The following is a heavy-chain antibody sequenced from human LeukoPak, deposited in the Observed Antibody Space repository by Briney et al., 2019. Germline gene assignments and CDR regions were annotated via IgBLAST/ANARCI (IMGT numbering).Heavy chain of an antibody. D-gene: IGHD3-22*01. CDR2: INHSGST. Sequence: SETLSLTCAVYGGSFSGYYWSWIRQPPGKGLEWIGEINHSGSTNYNPSLKSRVTISVDTSKNQFSLKLSSVTAADTAVYYCARAGYYYDSSGSNWIDPWGQGTLVTVSS. CDR3: ARAGYYYDSSGSNWIDP. J-gene: IGHJ5*02. CDR1: GGSFSGYY. V-gene: IGHV4-34*01.